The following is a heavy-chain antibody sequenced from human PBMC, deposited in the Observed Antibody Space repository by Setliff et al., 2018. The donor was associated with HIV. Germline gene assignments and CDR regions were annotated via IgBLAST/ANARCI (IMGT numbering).Heavy chain of an antibody. CDR3: ARTSTTTGTTLNWFDP. CDR2: ISSNIIYI. CDR1: GFTFGDYY. V-gene: IGHV3-21*04. Sequence: GGSLRLSCAASGFTFGDYYMNWVRQAPGKGLEWISSISSNIIYIYYADSVRGRFTISRDNAKNSLYLQMNSLRVEDTAVYYCARTSTTTGTTLNWFDPWGQGTLVTSPQ. J-gene: IGHJ5*02. D-gene: IGHD1-1*01.